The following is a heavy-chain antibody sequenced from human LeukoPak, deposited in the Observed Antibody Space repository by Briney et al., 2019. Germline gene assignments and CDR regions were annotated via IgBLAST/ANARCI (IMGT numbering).Heavy chain of an antibody. CDR1: GYTVTGYY. Sequence: ASVKVSCKASGYTVTGYYMHWVRQAPGQGLEWMGWINPNSGGTNYAQKFQGRVTMTRDTSISTAYMELSRLRSDDTAVYYCARDHSPIAVAGTVAYYYYGMDVWGQGTTVTVSS. D-gene: IGHD6-19*01. CDR3: ARDHSPIAVAGTVAYYYYGMDV. CDR2: INPNSGGT. J-gene: IGHJ6*02. V-gene: IGHV1-2*02.